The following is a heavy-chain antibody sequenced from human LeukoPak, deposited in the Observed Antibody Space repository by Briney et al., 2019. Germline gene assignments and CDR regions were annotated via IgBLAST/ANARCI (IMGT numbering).Heavy chain of an antibody. CDR3: ARLKNSYYFDY. J-gene: IGHJ4*02. CDR2: IYYSGST. D-gene: IGHD1-7*01. V-gene: IGHV4-59*08. Sequence: PSETLSLTCTVSGGSISNYYWSWIRQPTGKGLEWIGYIYYSGSTNYNPSLKSRVTISVDTSKNQFSLKLSSVTAADTAVYYCARLKNSYYFDYWGQGTLVAVSS. CDR1: GGSISNYY.